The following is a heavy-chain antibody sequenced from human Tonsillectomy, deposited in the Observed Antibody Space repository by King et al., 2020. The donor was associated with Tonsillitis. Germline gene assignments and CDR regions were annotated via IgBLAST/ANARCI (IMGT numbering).Heavy chain of an antibody. CDR2: IRDSGGST. V-gene: IGHV3-23*04. J-gene: IGHJ4*02. D-gene: IGHD2-15*01. CDR3: AKGCCSSGNCCIAH. Sequence: VQLVESGGGLVQPGESLRLSCTASEFTFSSYAMTWVRQAPGKGLEWVASIRDSGGSTNYADSVQGRFTVSRDNSKNTLYLQMNSLRAEDTAVYYCAKGCCSSGNCCIAHWGQGTLVTVSS. CDR1: EFTFSSYA.